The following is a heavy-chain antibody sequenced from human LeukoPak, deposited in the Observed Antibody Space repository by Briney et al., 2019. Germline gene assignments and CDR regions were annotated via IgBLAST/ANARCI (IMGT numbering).Heavy chain of an antibody. V-gene: IGHV4-34*01. J-gene: IGHJ3*02. CDR1: GGSFSGYY. D-gene: IGHD3-22*01. Sequence: PSETLSLTCAVYGGSFSGYYWSWIRQPPGKGLEWIGEINHSGSTNYNPSLKSRVTISVDTSKNQFSLKLSSVTAADTAVYYCARDRGYYYDSSGYYYVGAFDIWGQGTMVTVSS. CDR2: INHSGST. CDR3: ARDRGYYYDSSGYYYVGAFDI.